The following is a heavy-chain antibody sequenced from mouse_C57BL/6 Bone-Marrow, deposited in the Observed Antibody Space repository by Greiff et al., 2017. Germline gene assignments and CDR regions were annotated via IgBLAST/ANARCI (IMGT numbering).Heavy chain of an antibody. CDR3: ARSGRDWYFDV. CDR2: IYPGDGDT. CDR1: GYAFSSSW. D-gene: IGHD3-1*01. Sequence: VKLQESGPELVKPGASVKISCKASGYAFSSSWMNWVKQRPGKGLEWIGRIYPGDGDTNYNGKFKGKATLTADKSSSTAYMQLSSLTSEDSAVYFCARSGRDWYFDVWGTGTTVTVSS. V-gene: IGHV1-82*01. J-gene: IGHJ1*03.